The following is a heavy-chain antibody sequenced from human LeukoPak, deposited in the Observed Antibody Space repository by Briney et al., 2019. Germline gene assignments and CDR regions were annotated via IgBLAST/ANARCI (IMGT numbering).Heavy chain of an antibody. J-gene: IGHJ4*02. CDR1: GYSFTSYW. Sequence: GESLKISCKGSGYSFTSYWIGWVRPMPGKGLEWMGIIYPGDSDTRYSPSFQGQVTISADKSISTAYLQWSSLKASDTAMYYCARQLGYDSSGYYQTDYWGQGTLVTVSS. CDR3: ARQLGYDSSGYYQTDY. CDR2: IYPGDSDT. V-gene: IGHV5-51*01. D-gene: IGHD3-22*01.